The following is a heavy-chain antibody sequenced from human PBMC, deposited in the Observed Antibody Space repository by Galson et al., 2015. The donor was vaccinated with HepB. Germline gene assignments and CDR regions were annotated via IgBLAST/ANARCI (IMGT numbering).Heavy chain of an antibody. J-gene: IGHJ6*02. D-gene: IGHD6-19*01. CDR3: ARGSSSGWHKIFYYYGMDV. CDR1: GFTFSSYG. Sequence: SLRLSCAASGFTFSSYGMHWVRQAPGKGLEWVAVIWYDGSNKYYADSVKGRFTISRDNSKNTLYLQMNSLRAEDTAVYYCARGSSSGWHKIFYYYGMDVWGQGTTVTVSS. CDR2: IWYDGSNK. V-gene: IGHV3-33*01.